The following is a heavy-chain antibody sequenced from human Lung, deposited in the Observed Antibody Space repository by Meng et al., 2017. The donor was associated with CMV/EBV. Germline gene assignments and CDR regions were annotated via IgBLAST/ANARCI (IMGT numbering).Heavy chain of an antibody. Sequence: GSLRLSCTVSGGSISSYYWSWIRQPPGKGLEWSGYIYYNGSNNYNPSLKSRVTISVDTSKNQFSLKLSSVTAAETAVYYCARDGSLVRLDVWGQGTTVTVSS. D-gene: IGHD1-26*01. V-gene: IGHV4-59*01. CDR1: GGSISSYY. CDR2: IYYNGSN. CDR3: ARDGSLVRLDV. J-gene: IGHJ6*02.